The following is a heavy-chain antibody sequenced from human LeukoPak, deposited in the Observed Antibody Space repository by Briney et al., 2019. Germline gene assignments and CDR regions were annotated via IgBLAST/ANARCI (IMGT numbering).Heavy chain of an antibody. V-gene: IGHV4-59*01. D-gene: IGHD1-14*01. CDR2: IYHSGST. Sequence: SETLSLTCTVSGVSISSYYWSWLRQTPGMGLEWIGYIYHSGSTKYNPSLKSRVTISVDTSKNQFSLKLSSVTAADTAVYYCARDFPESKGWGLDPWGQGTLVTVSS. CDR1: GVSISSYY. CDR3: ARDFPESKGWGLDP. J-gene: IGHJ5*02.